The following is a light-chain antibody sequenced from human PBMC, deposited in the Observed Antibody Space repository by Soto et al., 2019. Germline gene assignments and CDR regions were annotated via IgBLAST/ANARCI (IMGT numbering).Light chain of an antibody. J-gene: IGKJ4*01. Sequence: EIVLTQSPGTLSLSPGERATLSCRASQSVSSTYLAWYQQKPGQTPRLLIYGASSRATGIPDRFSGSGSGTDFTLTISRLEPEDFAVYFCQQYGNSKLTFGGGTMVEIK. V-gene: IGKV3-20*01. CDR1: QSVSSTY. CDR2: GAS. CDR3: QQYGNSKLT.